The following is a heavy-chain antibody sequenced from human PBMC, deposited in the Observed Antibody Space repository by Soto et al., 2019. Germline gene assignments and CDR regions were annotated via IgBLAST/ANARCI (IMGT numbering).Heavy chain of an antibody. V-gene: IGHV4-30-2*01. CDR1: GGSISSGGYS. CDR2: IYHSGST. Sequence: QLQLQESGSGLVKPSQTLSLTCAVSGGSISSGGYSWSWIRQPPGKGLEWIGYIYHSGSTYYNPSLKSRVTISVDRSKNQFSLKLSSVTAADTAVYYCARIRARYGSGSQYGYYFDYWGQGTLVTVSS. J-gene: IGHJ4*02. D-gene: IGHD3-10*01. CDR3: ARIRARYGSGSQYGYYFDY.